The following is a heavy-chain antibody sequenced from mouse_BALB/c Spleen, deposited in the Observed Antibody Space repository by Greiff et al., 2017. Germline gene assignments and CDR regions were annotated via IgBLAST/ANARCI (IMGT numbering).Heavy chain of an antibody. CDR1: GYTFTSYW. CDR3: ARSGNYDLAWFAY. V-gene: IGHV1-7*01. D-gene: IGHD2-1*01. Sequence: VQRVESGAELAKPGASVKMSCKASGYTFTSYWMHWAKQRPGQGLEWIGYINPSTGYTEYNQKFKDKATLTADKSSSTAYMQLSSLTSEDSAVYYCARSGNYDLAWFAYWGQGTLVTVSA. CDR2: INPSTGYT. J-gene: IGHJ3*01.